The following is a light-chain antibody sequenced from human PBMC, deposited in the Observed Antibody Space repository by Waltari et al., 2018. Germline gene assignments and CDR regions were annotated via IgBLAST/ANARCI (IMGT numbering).Light chain of an antibody. CDR1: SSDVGIYNL. CDR3: CSYANNRPRV. V-gene: IGLV2-23*01. J-gene: IGLJ3*02. CDR2: EGY. Sequence: QSALTQPASVSGSPGQSITISCTGTSSDVGIYNLVSWYQQHPGKAPKLIIYEGYKRPSGVSNRCSGSKSGDTASLTISGVQAEDEADYYCCSYANNRPRVFGGGTKLTVL.